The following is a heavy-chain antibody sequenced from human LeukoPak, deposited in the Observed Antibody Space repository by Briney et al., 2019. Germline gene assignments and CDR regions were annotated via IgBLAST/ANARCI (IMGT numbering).Heavy chain of an antibody. CDR2: INHSGST. CDR1: GGSFSGYY. J-gene: IGHJ3*02. D-gene: IGHD3-22*01. Sequence: KPSETLSLTCAVYGGSFSGYYWSWIRQPPGKGLEWIGEINHSGSTNYNPSLKSRVTISVDTSKNQFSLKLSSVTAADTAVYYCAREKTEYYYDRKIGLDIWGQGTMVTVSS. CDR3: AREKTEYYYDRKIGLDI. V-gene: IGHV4-34*01.